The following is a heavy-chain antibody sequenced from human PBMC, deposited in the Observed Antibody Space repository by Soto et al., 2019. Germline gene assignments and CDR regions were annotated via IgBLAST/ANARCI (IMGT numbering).Heavy chain of an antibody. CDR3: SRSPEVGVRGAY. D-gene: IGHD3-16*01. Sequence: GGSLRLSCTGSGFPFSSYNINWVRQAPGKGLEWVSSITVGSSHIYQPNSMKGRFTISRDDAKNSVYLQIDSLRDEDTALYYCSRSPEVGVRGAYWGQGTLVTVSS. V-gene: IGHV3-21*01. CDR1: GFPFSSYN. CDR2: ITVGSSHI. J-gene: IGHJ4*02.